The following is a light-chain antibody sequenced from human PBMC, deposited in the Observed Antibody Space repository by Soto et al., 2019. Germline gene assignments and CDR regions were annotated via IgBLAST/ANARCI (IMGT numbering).Light chain of an antibody. CDR3: QQYNNWPRT. J-gene: IGKJ1*01. CDR1: QSVSSN. Sequence: EIVMTQSPATLSVSSGGRATLSCRASQSVSSNLAWYQQKPGQAPRLLIYGASTRATGIPARFSGSGSGTEFTLTISSLQSEDFAVYYCQQYNNWPRTFGQGTKVEIK. V-gene: IGKV3-15*01. CDR2: GAS.